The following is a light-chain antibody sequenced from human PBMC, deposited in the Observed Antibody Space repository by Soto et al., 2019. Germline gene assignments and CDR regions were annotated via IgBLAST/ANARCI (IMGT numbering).Light chain of an antibody. J-gene: IGLJ1*01. V-gene: IGLV2-14*01. CDR2: DVS. CDR1: SSDVGDYNY. CDR3: SSYTSSITLV. Sequence: QSALTQPASVSGSPGQSITISCTGTSSDVGDYNYVSWYQQHPGKAPKLMIYDVSNRPSGVSNRFSGSKSGNTASLTISGLQAEDEADYYCSSYTSSITLVFGTGTKVTVL.